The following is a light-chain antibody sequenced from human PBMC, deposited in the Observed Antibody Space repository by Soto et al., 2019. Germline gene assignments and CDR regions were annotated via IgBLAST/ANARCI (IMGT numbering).Light chain of an antibody. V-gene: IGLV2-14*01. CDR3: SSYTSSSLYV. CDR1: SSDVGGYNY. CDR2: DVS. Sequence: QSALTQPASVSGSPGQSITISCTGTSSDVGGYNYVSWYQQHPGKAPKLMIYDVSNRPSGVSNRFSSSKSGNTATLTISGLQAEDDDDYYCSSYTSSSLYVFGTGTKVTVL. J-gene: IGLJ1*01.